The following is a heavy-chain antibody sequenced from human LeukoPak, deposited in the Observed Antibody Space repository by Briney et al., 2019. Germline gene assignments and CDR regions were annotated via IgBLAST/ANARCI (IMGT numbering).Heavy chain of an antibody. J-gene: IGHJ4*02. CDR1: GFTFSSYS. Sequence: GGSLRLSCAASGFTFSSYSMNWVRQAPGKGLEWVSSISSSSNYIYYADSVKGRFTISRDNAKNSLYLQLNSLRAEDTAVFYCARDLKVYGYAYGGVDYWGQGTLVTVSS. D-gene: IGHD5-18*01. CDR2: ISSSSNYI. V-gene: IGHV3-21*01. CDR3: ARDLKVYGYAYGGVDY.